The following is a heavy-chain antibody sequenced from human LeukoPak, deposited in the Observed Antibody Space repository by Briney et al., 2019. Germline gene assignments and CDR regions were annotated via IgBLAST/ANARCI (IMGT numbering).Heavy chain of an antibody. CDR1: GFTFSSYA. CDR3: AKTFRYFDWLLSESYYYYGMDV. V-gene: IGHV3-23*01. D-gene: IGHD3-9*01. CDR2: ISGSGGST. J-gene: IGHJ6*02. Sequence: GGSLRLSCAASGFTFSSYAMSWVRQAPGKGLEWVSAISGSGGSTYYADSVKGRFTISRDNSKNTLYLQMNSLRAEDTAVYYCAKTFRYFDWLLSESYYYYGMDVWGQGTTVTVSS.